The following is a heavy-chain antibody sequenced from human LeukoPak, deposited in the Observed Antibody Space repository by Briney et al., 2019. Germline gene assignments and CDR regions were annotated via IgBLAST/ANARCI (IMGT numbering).Heavy chain of an antibody. D-gene: IGHD1-7*01. CDR3: ASATTLTGTTFYYYYSMDV. CDR1: GDSVSSNSAA. CDR2: TYYRSKWYN. V-gene: IGHV6-1*01. J-gene: IGHJ6*02. Sequence: SQTLSLTCAIYGDSVSSNSAAWNWIRQSPSRGLEWLGRTYYRSKWYNDYAVSVKSRITINPDTSKNQFSLQLNSVTPEDTAVYYCASATTLTGTTFYYYYSMDVWGQGTTVTVSS.